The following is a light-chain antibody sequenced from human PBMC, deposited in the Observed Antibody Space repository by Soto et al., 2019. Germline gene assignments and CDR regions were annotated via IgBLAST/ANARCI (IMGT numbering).Light chain of an antibody. CDR2: LGS. Sequence: DIVMTQTPLSSPVTLGQPASISCKSSQSLLHSNGYNYLDWYLQKPGQSPQLLIYLGSNRASGGSDRFSGSGSGTDFTLKISRVEAEDVGVYYCMQALQTPPTCGQGT. CDR1: QSLLHSNGYNY. CDR3: MQALQTPPT. V-gene: IGKV2-28*01. J-gene: IGKJ1*01.